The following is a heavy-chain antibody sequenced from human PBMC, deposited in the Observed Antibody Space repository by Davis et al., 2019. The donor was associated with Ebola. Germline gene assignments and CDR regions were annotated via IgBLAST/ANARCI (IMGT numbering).Heavy chain of an antibody. Sequence: GGSLRLSCAASGFTFSSYAMSWIRQAPGKGLEWVSYISSSGSTIYYADSVKGRFTIARHSSENTVFLQMNSLRAGDTAVYYCANWVLVGPTTWGQGTLVTVSS. CDR2: ISSSGSTI. CDR3: ANWVLVGPTT. J-gene: IGHJ5*02. D-gene: IGHD1-26*01. V-gene: IGHV3-23*01. CDR1: GFTFSSYA.